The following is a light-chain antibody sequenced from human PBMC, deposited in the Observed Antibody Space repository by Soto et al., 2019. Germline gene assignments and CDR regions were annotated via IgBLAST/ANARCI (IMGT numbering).Light chain of an antibody. CDR3: QQYGTYPPIT. Sequence: EIVLTQSPGTLSLSPGERATLSCRASQSVSSSYLAWYQQKPGQAPRLLIYGASSRDSGVPYRFSGSGSGTDFTLTISRLQPEDFAMYYCQQYGTYPPITFGQGTRLEIK. J-gene: IGKJ5*01. CDR1: QSVSSSY. V-gene: IGKV3-20*01. CDR2: GAS.